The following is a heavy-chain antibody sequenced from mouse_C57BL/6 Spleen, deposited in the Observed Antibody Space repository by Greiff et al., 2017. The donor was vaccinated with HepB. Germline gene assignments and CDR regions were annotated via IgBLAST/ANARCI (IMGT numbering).Heavy chain of an antibody. J-gene: IGHJ2*01. V-gene: IGHV1-61*01. Sequence: QVQLQHPGAELVRPGSSVKLSCKASGYTFTSYWMDWVKQRPGQGLEWIGNIYPSDSETHYNQKFKDKATLTVDKSSSTAYMQLSSLTSEDSAVYYCARVGLKRSIFDYWGQGTTLTVSS. CDR3: ARVGLKRSIFDY. CDR1: GYTFTSYW. D-gene: IGHD1-3*01. CDR2: IYPSDSET.